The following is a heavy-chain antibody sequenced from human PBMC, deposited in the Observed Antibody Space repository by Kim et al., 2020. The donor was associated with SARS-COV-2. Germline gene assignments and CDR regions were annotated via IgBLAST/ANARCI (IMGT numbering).Heavy chain of an antibody. D-gene: IGHD1-1*01. V-gene: IGHV3-11*01. CDR2: ISGSGTTI. CDR1: GFTFSDYD. J-gene: IGHJ4*01. Sequence: GGSLRLSCAASGFTFSDYDMRWIRQAPGEGLEWVSYISGSGTTIYYADSVKGRFTIYRDNANNSLHLVMNSLRGEDTAVYYCARRMASGLYFFDYWGLGTLVTVSS. CDR3: ARRMASGLYFFDY.